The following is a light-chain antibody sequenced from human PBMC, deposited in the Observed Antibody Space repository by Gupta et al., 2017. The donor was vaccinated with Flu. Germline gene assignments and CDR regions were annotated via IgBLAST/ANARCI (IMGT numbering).Light chain of an antibody. CDR2: AAS. V-gene: IGKV1-9*01. Sequence: PSFASASVVERVTITCRASQGISSYLAWYQQKPGKAPKLLIYAASTLQSGVPSRFGGSGSGTEFTLTISSLQPEDFATYYCQQLNSYPRTFGQGTKVE. J-gene: IGKJ1*01. CDR1: QGISSY. CDR3: QQLNSYPRT.